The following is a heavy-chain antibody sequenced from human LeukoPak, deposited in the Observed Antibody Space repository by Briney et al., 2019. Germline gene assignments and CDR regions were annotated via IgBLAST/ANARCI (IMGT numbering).Heavy chain of an antibody. CDR3: ARVRREMKRSLGRTTEYSYYYYMDV. V-gene: IGHV3-21*01. J-gene: IGHJ6*03. Sequence: GGSLRLSCAASGFTFSNAWMSWVRQAPGKGLEWVSSISSSSSYIYYADSVKGRFTISRDNAKNSVYLQMNRLRAEDTAVYYCARVRREMKRSLGRTTEYSYYYYMDVWGKGTTVTVSS. CDR2: ISSSSSYI. D-gene: IGHD1/OR15-1a*01. CDR1: GFTFSNAW.